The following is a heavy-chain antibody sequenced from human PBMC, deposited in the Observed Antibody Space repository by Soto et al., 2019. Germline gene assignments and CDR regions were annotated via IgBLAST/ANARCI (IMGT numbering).Heavy chain of an antibody. J-gene: IGHJ6*02. CDR1: GFTFSDYY. Sequence: QVQLVESGGGLVKPGGSLRLSCAASGFTFSDYYMSWIRQAPGKGLEWVSYISSSGSTIYYADSVKGRFTISRDNAKNSLYLQMNSLRAEDTAVYYCARGPIVVVPAAIRHYYYGMDVWGQGTTVTVSS. D-gene: IGHD2-2*01. V-gene: IGHV3-11*01. CDR3: ARGPIVVVPAAIRHYYYGMDV. CDR2: ISSSGSTI.